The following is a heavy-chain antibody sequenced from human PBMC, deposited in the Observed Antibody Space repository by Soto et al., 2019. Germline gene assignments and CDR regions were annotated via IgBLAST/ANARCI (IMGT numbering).Heavy chain of an antibody. J-gene: IGHJ4*02. D-gene: IGHD3-10*01. CDR3: VREDYYGSGSPDY. Sequence: EVSLVESGGGLVQPGGSRRLSCAASGFSFSGFTMNGVRQAPGKGLEWISYITASGGTIFYADSVRGRFTISRDNAKDSLFLQMNNLRPEDTAVYYCVREDYYGSGSPDYWGRGTLVTVSS. CDR1: GFSFSGFT. CDR2: ITASGGTI. V-gene: IGHV3-48*01.